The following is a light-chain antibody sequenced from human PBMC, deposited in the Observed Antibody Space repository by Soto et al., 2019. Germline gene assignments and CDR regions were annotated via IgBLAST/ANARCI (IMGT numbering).Light chain of an antibody. CDR2: DAS. V-gene: IGKV3-11*01. CDR1: QSVSSY. Sequence: EIVLTQSPATLSLSPGERATLSCRASQSVSSYLAWYQQKPGQAPRLLIYDASNRATGIPARFSGSGSGTDFTLTISSLEPEDFAIYYCQQRSNWPRLTFGGRTKLEIK. J-gene: IGKJ4*01. CDR3: QQRSNWPRLT.